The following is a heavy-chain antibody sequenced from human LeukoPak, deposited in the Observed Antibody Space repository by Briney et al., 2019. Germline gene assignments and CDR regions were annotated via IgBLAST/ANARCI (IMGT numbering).Heavy chain of an antibody. CDR1: GFTFSSYA. CDR3: ARLAVRGLILGYYYNMDV. J-gene: IGHJ6*03. V-gene: IGHV4-34*01. D-gene: IGHD3-10*01. Sequence: GSLRLSCAASGFTFSSYAMSWVRQAPGKGLEWIGEINQSGSTNNNPSLKSRVTMSVDTSKKQFSLKLNSVTAADTAVYYCARLAVRGLILGYYYNMDVWGEGTTVTISS. CDR2: INQSGST.